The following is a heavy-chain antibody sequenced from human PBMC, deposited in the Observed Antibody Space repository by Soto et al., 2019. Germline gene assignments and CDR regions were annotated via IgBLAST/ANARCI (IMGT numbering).Heavy chain of an antibody. V-gene: IGHV3-23*01. CDR2: IGGGNTDR. CDR3: AKDAVSYNGKWDWFHS. CDR1: RFIFSDYA. J-gene: IGHJ5*01. Sequence: DVQLLESGGGLVQPGVSLTLSCAASRFIFSDYAMNWVRQAPGKGLEWVSSIGGGNTDRYYADSVKGRFIISRDNSKNTMYLQMNSLRDDDTAVYYCAKDAVSYNGKWDWFHSWGQGTLVTVSS. D-gene: IGHD1-26*01.